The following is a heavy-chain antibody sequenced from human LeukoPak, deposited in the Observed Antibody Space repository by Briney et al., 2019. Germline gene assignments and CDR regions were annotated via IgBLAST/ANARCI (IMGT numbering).Heavy chain of an antibody. J-gene: IGHJ4*02. D-gene: IGHD3-10*01. V-gene: IGHV4-59*08. CDR3: ARALITMVRGDPFDY. CDR1: GGSISSYY. CDR2: IYYGGST. Sequence: SETLSLTCTVSGGSISSYYWSWIRQPPGKGLEWIGYIYYGGSTYCNPSLKSRLTISIDTSKNQFSLKLSSVTAADTAVYYCARALITMVRGDPFDYWGQGTLVTVSS.